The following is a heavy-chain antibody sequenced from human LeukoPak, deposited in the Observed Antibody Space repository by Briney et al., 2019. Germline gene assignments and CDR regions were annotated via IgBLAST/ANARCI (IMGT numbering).Heavy chain of an antibody. V-gene: IGHV1-46*01. CDR2: INPGGGST. CDR3: ARDLNSGWYQVDY. CDR1: GYTFTNYY. J-gene: IGHJ4*02. Sequence: ASVKVSCKASGYTFTNYYIHWVRQAPGQGLEWMGIINPGGGSTRYSQKFQGRVTMTRDTSTSTVYMELSSLGSEDAAVYYCARDLNSGWYQVDYWGQGTLVTVSS. D-gene: IGHD6-19*01.